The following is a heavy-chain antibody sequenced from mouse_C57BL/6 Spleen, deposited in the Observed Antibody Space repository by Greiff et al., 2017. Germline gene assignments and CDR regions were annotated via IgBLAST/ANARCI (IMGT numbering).Heavy chain of an antibody. CDR3: TRVFITTVVAYYVDY. CDR1: GYTFTDYE. J-gene: IGHJ2*01. V-gene: IGHV1-15*01. D-gene: IGHD1-1*01. Sequence: QVQLQQSGAELVRPGASVTLSCKASGYTFTDYEMHWVKQTPVHGLEWIGAIDPETGGTAYNQKFKGKAILTADKSSSTAYMELRSLTSEDSAVYYCTRVFITTVVAYYVDYWGQGTTLTVSS. CDR2: IDPETGGT.